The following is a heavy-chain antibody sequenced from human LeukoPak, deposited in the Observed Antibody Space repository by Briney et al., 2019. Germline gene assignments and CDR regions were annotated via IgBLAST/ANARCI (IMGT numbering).Heavy chain of an antibody. J-gene: IGHJ4*02. Sequence: GGSLRLSCAASGFTFSSYAMNWVRQAPGKGLEWVSAVRGGDAGTSYADSVKGRFTISRDNSKNTLYLQLNSLRAEDTAVYYCARDSTYYYGSGSSGPHYFDYWGQGTLVTVSS. CDR2: VRGGDAGT. D-gene: IGHD3-10*01. CDR1: GFTFSSYA. CDR3: ARDSTYYYGSGSSGPHYFDY. V-gene: IGHV3-23*01.